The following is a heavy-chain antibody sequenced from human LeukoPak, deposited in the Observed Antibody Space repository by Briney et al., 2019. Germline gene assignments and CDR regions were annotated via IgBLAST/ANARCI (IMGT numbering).Heavy chain of an antibody. CDR1: GYSFTNYW. CDR3: ARREPTPQYFDF. CDR2: IYPGDSDT. D-gene: IGHD1-26*01. V-gene: IGHV5-51*01. Sequence: GESLKISCKGSGYSFTNYWIAWVRQMPGKGLEWMGVIYPGDSDTRYNPSFQGQVTISADRSFGTAYLQWGSLTASDSATYYCARREPTPQYFDFWGQGTLVTVSS. J-gene: IGHJ4*02.